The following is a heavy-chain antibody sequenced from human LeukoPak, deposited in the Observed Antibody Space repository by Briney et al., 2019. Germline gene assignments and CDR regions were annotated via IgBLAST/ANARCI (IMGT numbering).Heavy chain of an antibody. D-gene: IGHD3-22*01. Sequence: SETLSLTCTVSGGSISSYYWSWIRQPPGKGLEWIGYIYYSGSTNYNPSLKGRVTISVDTSKNQFSLKLSSVTAADTAVYYYARVRGYYDSSGYVDYWGQGTLVTVSS. CDR3: ARVRGYYDSSGYVDY. J-gene: IGHJ4*02. V-gene: IGHV4-59*01. CDR2: IYYSGST. CDR1: GGSISSYY.